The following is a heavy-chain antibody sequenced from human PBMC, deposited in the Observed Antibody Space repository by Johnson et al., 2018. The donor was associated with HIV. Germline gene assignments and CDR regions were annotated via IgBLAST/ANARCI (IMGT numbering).Heavy chain of an antibody. D-gene: IGHD4-17*01. J-gene: IGHJ3*02. CDR1: GFTFSSYG. CDR2: IRYDGSNK. Sequence: QVQLVESGGGVVQPGGSLRLSCAASGFTFSSYGMHWVRQAPGKGLEWVAFIRYDGSNKYYVDSVKGRLTISRDNSKNTLYLQMNNLRAEDTAVYYCARDEDDYGASGAFDIWGQGTMVTVSS. V-gene: IGHV3-30*02. CDR3: ARDEDDYGASGAFDI.